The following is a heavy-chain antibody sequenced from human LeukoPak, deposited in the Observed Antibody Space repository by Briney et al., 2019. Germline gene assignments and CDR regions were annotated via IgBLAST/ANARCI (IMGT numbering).Heavy chain of an antibody. Sequence: SQTLSVTCAISGDRVSSNSAEWNWIRQSPSRCLEWLGRTYYRSKWYNDYELSVKSRITINPDTSKNQFSLQLNSVTPEDTAVYYCARARGNWFDPWGQGTLVTVSS. CDR1: GDRVSSNSAE. V-gene: IGHV6-1*01. CDR3: ARARGNWFDP. CDR2: TYYRSKWYN. J-gene: IGHJ5*02.